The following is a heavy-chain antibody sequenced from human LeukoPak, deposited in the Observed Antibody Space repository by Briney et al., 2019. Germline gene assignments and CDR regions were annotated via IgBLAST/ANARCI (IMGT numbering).Heavy chain of an antibody. Sequence: GGSLRLSCAGSGFPFSTYWMTWVRQAPGEGLEWVASINQDWSGQCYVDSVKGGFTISRDNAQKSLYLEMNSRRAEGTAVYYCARAVTSTEGYWRQATMVSVS. J-gene: IGHJ4*02. CDR1: GFPFSTYW. CDR2: INQDWSGQ. D-gene: IGHD4-17*01. V-gene: IGHV3-7*03. CDR3: ARAVTSTEGY.